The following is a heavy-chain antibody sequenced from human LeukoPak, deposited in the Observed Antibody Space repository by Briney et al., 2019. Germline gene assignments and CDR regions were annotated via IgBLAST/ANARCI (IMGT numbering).Heavy chain of an antibody. CDR2: IWYDGSNK. CDR3: ASAYSGYDYPHFYFDY. CDR1: GFTFSSYG. J-gene: IGHJ4*02. D-gene: IGHD5-12*01. V-gene: IGHV3-33*01. Sequence: GGSLRLPCAASGFTFSSYGMHWVRQAPGKGLEWVAVIWYDGSNKYYADSVKGRFTISRDNSKNTLYLQMNSLRAEDTAVYYCASAYSGYDYPHFYFDYWGQGTLVTVSS.